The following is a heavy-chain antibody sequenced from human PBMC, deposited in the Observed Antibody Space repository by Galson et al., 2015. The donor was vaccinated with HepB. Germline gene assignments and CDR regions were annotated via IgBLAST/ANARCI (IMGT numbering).Heavy chain of an antibody. D-gene: IGHD3-10*01. Sequence: SLRLSCAASGFIFDKAWMSWLRQAPGQGLEWVGRIKSKTDGGTTDYADPVKGRFTISRDDSRNTVYLQMNSLKTEDTAVYYCSTGVLDYWGHGTLATVSS. V-gene: IGHV3-15*01. CDR1: GFIFDKAW. CDR3: STGVLDY. CDR2: IKSKTDGGTT. J-gene: IGHJ4*01.